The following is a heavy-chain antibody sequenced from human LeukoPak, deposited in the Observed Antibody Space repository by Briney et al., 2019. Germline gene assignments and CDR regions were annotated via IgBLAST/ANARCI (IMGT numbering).Heavy chain of an antibody. V-gene: IGHV1-3*01. CDR3: ARARTNWGVD. CDR2: INAGVGNT. CDR1: GGTFSSYA. Sequence: ASVKVSCKASGGTFSSYAIHWVRQAPGQGLEWMGWINAGVGNTKYSEKFQDRVTVTRDTPATTAYMELSSLRAEDTAVYYCARARTNWGVDWGQGTLVTVSS. D-gene: IGHD7-27*01. J-gene: IGHJ4*02.